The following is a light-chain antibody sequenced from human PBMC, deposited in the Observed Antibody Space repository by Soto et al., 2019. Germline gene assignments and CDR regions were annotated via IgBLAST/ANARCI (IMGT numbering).Light chain of an antibody. J-gene: IGLJ2*01. CDR2: EGS. V-gene: IGLV2-23*01. Sequence: QSALTQPASVSGSPGQSITISCTGTSSDVGSYNIVSWYQQHPGKAPKLMIYEGSKRPSGVSNRFSGSKSGNTASLTISGPQSEDEPDYYCSSYAGRSPLVVSGEGTKLTLL. CDR1: SSDVGSYNI. CDR3: SSYAGRSPLVV.